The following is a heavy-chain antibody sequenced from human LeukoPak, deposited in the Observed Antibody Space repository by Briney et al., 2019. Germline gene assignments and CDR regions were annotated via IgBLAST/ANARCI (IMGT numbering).Heavy chain of an antibody. CDR2: IIPIFGIA. CDR3: ARGQGTGYSSSWYDY. V-gene: IGHV1-69*04. D-gene: IGHD6-13*01. J-gene: IGHJ4*02. CDR1: GGTFSSYA. Sequence: SVKVSCKASGGTFSSYAISWVRQAPGQGLEWMGRIIPIFGIANYAQKFQGRVTITADKSTSTAYMELSSLRSEDTAVYYCARGQGTGYSSSWYDYWGQGTLVTVSS.